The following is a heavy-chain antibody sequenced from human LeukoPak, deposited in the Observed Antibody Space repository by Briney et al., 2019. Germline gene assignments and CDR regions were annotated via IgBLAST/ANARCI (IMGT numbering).Heavy chain of an antibody. J-gene: IGHJ5*02. D-gene: IGHD3-10*01. CDR3: AKDTPSLFVLPGFFDP. CDR2: ISGSGGST. V-gene: IGHV3-23*01. Sequence: GGSLRLSCAASGFTFSSYAMSWVRQAPGRGLEWVSAISGSGGSTYYADSVKGRFTISRDNSKNTLYLQMNSLRAEDTAVYYCAKDTPSLFVLPGFFDPWGQGTLVTVSS. CDR1: GFTFSSYA.